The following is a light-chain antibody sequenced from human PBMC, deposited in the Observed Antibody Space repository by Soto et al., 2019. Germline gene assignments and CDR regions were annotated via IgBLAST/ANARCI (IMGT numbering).Light chain of an antibody. Sequence: QSSLTQPASVSGSPGQSITISCTGTSSDVGGYDYVSWYQLHPGKAPKLMVFEVNNRPSGVSYRFSGSKSGNTASLTISGLQAEDEADYFCSSYALSTAYLVGNGTKVTVL. J-gene: IGLJ1*01. CDR1: SSDVGGYDY. V-gene: IGLV2-14*01. CDR3: SSYALSTAYL. CDR2: EVN.